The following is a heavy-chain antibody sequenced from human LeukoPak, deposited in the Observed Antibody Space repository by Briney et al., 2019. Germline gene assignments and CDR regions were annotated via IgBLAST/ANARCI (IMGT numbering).Heavy chain of an antibody. V-gene: IGHV3-11*01. CDR3: AKEGDRSFDY. CDR2: ISSSGSTT. CDR1: GFTFSDYY. Sequence: GGSLRLSCAASGFTFSDYYMSWIRQAPGKGLEWVSYISSSGSTTYYADSVKGRFTISRDNSKNTLYLQVNSLRAEDTAIYYCAKEGDRSFDYWGQGTLVTVSS. J-gene: IGHJ4*02. D-gene: IGHD3-16*01.